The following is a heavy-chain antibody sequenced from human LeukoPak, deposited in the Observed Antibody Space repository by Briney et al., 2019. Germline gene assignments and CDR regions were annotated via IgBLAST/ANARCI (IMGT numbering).Heavy chain of an antibody. V-gene: IGHV4-39*07. Sequence: SETLSLTCSVSGGSLSLSYYYWGWIRQPPGKGLEWIGSFYHSGSTYYNPSLKSRVTISLDTSKNQFSLKLSSVTAADTAVYYCARVRRVGATPFDYWGQGTLVTVSS. CDR2: FYHSGST. J-gene: IGHJ4*02. D-gene: IGHD1-26*01. CDR1: GGSLSLSYYY. CDR3: ARVRRVGATPFDY.